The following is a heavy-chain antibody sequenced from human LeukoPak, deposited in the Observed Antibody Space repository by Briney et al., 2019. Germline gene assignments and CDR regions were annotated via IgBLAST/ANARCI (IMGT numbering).Heavy chain of an antibody. V-gene: IGHV3-15*01. Sequence: PGGSLRLSCVVSGLTFSNAWMTWVRQAPGKGLEWVGRIKSESVGGAIDYAAPVKGRFPISRDDSKNTVYLQMNSLKTEDTALYYCTTTYHYDSSGYSSYYWGQGTLVTVSS. D-gene: IGHD3-22*01. CDR3: TTTYHYDSSGYSSYY. CDR2: IKSESVGGAI. CDR1: GLTFSNAW. J-gene: IGHJ4*02.